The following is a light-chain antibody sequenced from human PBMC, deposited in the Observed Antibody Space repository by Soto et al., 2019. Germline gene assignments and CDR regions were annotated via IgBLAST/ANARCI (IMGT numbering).Light chain of an antibody. Sequence: QSALTQPASVSGSPGQSITISCTGSTGDLGNSDYVSWFQQHPGKAPKLMIYDVTNRPSGVSNRFSGSKSGNTASLTISGLQADDEADYYCSSYTSSASLVFGGGTKLTVL. CDR3: SSYTSSASLV. V-gene: IGLV2-14*01. J-gene: IGLJ2*01. CDR2: DVT. CDR1: TGDLGNSDY.